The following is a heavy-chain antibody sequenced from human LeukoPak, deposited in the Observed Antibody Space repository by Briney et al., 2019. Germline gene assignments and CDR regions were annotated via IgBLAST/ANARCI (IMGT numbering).Heavy chain of an antibody. D-gene: IGHD3-9*01. CDR2: INPNSGGT. CDR1: GYTFTGYW. Sequence: GASVKVSCKAFGYTFTGYWMHWVRQAPGQGLEWMGWINPNSGGTNYAQKFQGRVTMTRDTSISTAYMELSRLRSDDTAVYYCARGGTFDWLFRPYYYYMDVWGKGTTVTVSS. V-gene: IGHV1-2*02. J-gene: IGHJ6*03. CDR3: ARGGTFDWLFRPYYYYMDV.